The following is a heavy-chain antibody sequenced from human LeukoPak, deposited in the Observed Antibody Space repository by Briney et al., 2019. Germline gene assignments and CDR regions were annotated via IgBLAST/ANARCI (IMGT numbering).Heavy chain of an antibody. CDR1: GFSLSISGVC. CDR2: IYWNDDK. J-gene: IGHJ4*02. CDR3: AHRPTYCSGGTCFDY. V-gene: IGHV2-5*01. Sequence: SGPTLVKPTQTLTLTCTFSGFSLSISGVCVGWIRQPPGKALEWLALIYWNDDKRYSPSLRSRLTITKDTSKNQVVLTMTNMDPVDTATYFCAHRPTYCSGGTCFDYWGQGTLVTVSS. D-gene: IGHD2-15*01.